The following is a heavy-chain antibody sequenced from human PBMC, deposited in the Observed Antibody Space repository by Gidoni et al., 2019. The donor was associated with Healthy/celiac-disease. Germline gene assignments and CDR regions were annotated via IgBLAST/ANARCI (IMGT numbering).Heavy chain of an antibody. CDR3: AKAAVGYCSSTSCYDYYYYMDV. Sequence: EVQLLESGGGLVQPGGYLRLSCAASGLTFISYAMSWVRQAPGKGLAWVSAISGSGGSTYYADSVKGRFTISRDNSKNTLYLQMNSLRAEDTAVYYCAKAAVGYCSSTSCYDYYYYMDVWGKGTTVTVSS. CDR2: ISGSGGST. D-gene: IGHD2-2*03. CDR1: GLTFISYA. V-gene: IGHV3-23*01. J-gene: IGHJ6*03.